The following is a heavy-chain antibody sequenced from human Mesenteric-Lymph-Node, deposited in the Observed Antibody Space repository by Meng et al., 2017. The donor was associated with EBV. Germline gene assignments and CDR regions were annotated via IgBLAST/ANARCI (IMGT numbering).Heavy chain of an antibody. CDR2: LYSGGST. CDR1: GFTVSSNY. D-gene: IGHD6-13*01. V-gene: IGHV3-53*01. CDR3: AREYTSSWTYFFDY. Sequence: EVQLVESGGGLFQTVGSLRLSCAASGFTVSSNYMSWVRQAPGKGLEWVSVLYSGGSTYYADSVKGRFTISRDNSKNILYLQMNRLRAEDTAVYYCAREYTSSWTYFFDYWGQGTLVTVSS. J-gene: IGHJ4*02.